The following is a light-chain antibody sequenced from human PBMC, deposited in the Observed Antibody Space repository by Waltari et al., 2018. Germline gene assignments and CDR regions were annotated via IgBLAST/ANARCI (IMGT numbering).Light chain of an antibody. J-gene: IGKJ4*01. CDR2: DAS. Sequence: DIQMTQSPSSLSASVGDRVTITCQASQDINNYLNWYQQKPVKAPKLLIYDASNLETGVTSRFSGSGSGTYFTFTISSLQPEDIATFYCQQYADLPFTFGGGTKVDIK. CDR1: QDINNY. V-gene: IGKV1-33*01. CDR3: QQYADLPFT.